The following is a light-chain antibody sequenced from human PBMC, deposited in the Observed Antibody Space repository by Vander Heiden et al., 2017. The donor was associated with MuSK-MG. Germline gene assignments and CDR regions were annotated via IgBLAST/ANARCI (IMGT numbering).Light chain of an antibody. Sequence: QSVLTQPPSVSGAPGQRVTISCTGSSSNTGSGYDVHWYQQRPGTAPNLLVYGKSNRPSGVPERFSGSKSGTSASLASTGLQAEDEADYYCQSYDSSRSGWVFGGGTKLTVL. CDR1: SSNTGSGYD. J-gene: IGLJ3*02. CDR2: GKS. V-gene: IGLV1-40*01. CDR3: QSYDSSRSGWV.